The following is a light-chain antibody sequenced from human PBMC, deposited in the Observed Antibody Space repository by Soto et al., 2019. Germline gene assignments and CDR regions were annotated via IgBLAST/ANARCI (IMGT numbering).Light chain of an antibody. CDR2: GAS. CDR3: HQYGISRHT. CDR1: QSVSSSY. Sequence: EIVLTQSPGTLSLSPGERATLSCRASQSVSSSYLAWYQQKPGQAPRLLIYGASSRATGIPDRFSGSGSGTDFTLSISRLEPEDFAVYYCHQYGISRHTLGQGTNLELK. J-gene: IGKJ2*01. V-gene: IGKV3-20*01.